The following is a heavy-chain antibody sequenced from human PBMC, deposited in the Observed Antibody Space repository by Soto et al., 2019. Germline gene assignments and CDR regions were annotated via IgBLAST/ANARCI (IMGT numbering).Heavy chain of an antibody. Sequence: QEQLVESGGGEVQPGRSLRLSCAASGFTFSNYAMHWVRQAPGKGLEWVAVISYDGRNKYYADSVKGRFTISRDNSKNTLYMQMNRLRAEDTALYYCARDQGVGATPMYDAFDIWVQGTMVTVSS. CDR1: GFTFSNYA. D-gene: IGHD1-26*01. CDR2: ISYDGRNK. CDR3: ARDQGVGATPMYDAFDI. V-gene: IGHV3-30*04. J-gene: IGHJ3*02.